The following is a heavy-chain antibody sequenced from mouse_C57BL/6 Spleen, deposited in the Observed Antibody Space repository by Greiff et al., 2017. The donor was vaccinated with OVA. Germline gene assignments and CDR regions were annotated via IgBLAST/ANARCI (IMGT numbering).Heavy chain of an antibody. CDR2: IYPRSGNT. CDR3: AIYYDYARFAY. D-gene: IGHD2-4*01. CDR1: GYTFTSYG. Sequence: QVQLKQSGAELARPGASVKLSCKASGYTFTSYGISWVKQRTGQGLEWIGEIYPRSGNTYYNEKFKGKATLTADKSSGTAYMELRSLTSEDSAVYFCAIYYDYARFAYWGQGTLVTVSA. V-gene: IGHV1-81*01. J-gene: IGHJ3*01.